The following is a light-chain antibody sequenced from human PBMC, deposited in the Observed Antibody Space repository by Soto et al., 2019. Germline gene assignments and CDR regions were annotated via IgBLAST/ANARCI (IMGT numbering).Light chain of an antibody. CDR3: AAWDDSLSGPV. CDR1: SSNIGSNY. J-gene: IGLJ3*02. V-gene: IGLV1-47*02. CDR2: SNN. Sequence: QSVLTQPPSASGTPGQRVTIACSGSSSNIGSNYVYWYQQLSGTAPKLLIYSNNQRPSGVPDRFSGSKSGTSASLSISGLRSEDEAEYYCAAWDDSLSGPVFGGGTKLTVL.